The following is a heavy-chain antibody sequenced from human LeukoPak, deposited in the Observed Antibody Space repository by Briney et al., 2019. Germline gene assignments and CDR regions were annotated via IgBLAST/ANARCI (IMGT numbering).Heavy chain of an antibody. V-gene: IGHV3-7*04. CDR1: GCTFSSFW. D-gene: IGHD6-19*01. CDR3: ARDLGGSGWYNYFDY. Sequence: GGSLRLSCVASGCTFSSFWMSWVRQAPGKGLEWVANIKQDGSERYYVDSVMGRFTISRDNAKSSLYLQMNSLRAEDTAVYYCARDLGGSGWYNYFDYWGQGTLVTVSS. J-gene: IGHJ4*02. CDR2: IKQDGSER.